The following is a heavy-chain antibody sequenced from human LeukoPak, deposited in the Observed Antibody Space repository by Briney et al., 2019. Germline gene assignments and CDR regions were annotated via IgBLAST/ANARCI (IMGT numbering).Heavy chain of an antibody. D-gene: IGHD3-22*01. CDR3: ARGVMYYDSSGYLFDY. J-gene: IGHJ4*02. Sequence: RSLTLYCAASGFTISSYGMHWVRQAPGKGLEWVAIIWYDGSNKYYADSVKGRFTISRDNSKNTLYLQMNSLRAEDTAVYYCARGVMYYDSSGYLFDYWGQGTLVTVSS. CDR1: GFTISSYG. CDR2: IWYDGSNK. V-gene: IGHV3-33*01.